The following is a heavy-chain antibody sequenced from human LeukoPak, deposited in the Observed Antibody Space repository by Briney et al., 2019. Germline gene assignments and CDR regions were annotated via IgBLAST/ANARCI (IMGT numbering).Heavy chain of an antibody. CDR3: ARQPPAAAGQYNWFDP. J-gene: IGHJ5*02. CDR1: GYTFTSYG. V-gene: IGHV1-18*01. Sequence: ASVKVSCXASGYTFTSYGISWVRQAPGQGLEWMGWISAYNGNTNYAQKLQGRVTMTTDTSTSTACMELRSLRSDDTAVYYCARQPPAAAGQYNWFDPWGQGTLVTVSS. D-gene: IGHD6-13*01. CDR2: ISAYNGNT.